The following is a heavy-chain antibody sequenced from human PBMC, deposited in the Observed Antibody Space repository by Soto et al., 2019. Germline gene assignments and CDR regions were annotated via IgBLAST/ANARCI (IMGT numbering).Heavy chain of an antibody. CDR3: ARDQLDRRRFFGYYYYGMDV. D-gene: IGHD3-3*01. Sequence: GGSLRLSCAASGSTFSSYWMSWVRQAPGKGLEWVANIKQDGSEKYYVDSVKGRFTISRDNAKNSLYLQMNSLRAEDTAVYYCARDQLDRRRFFGYYYYGMDVWGQGTTVTVSS. CDR2: IKQDGSEK. J-gene: IGHJ6*02. CDR1: GSTFSSYW. V-gene: IGHV3-7*03.